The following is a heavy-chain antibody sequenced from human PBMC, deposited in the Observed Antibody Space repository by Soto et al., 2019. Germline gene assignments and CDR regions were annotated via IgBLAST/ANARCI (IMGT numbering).Heavy chain of an antibody. CDR2: ISYDGSNK. Sequence: GGSLRLSCAASGFTFSSYGMHWVRQAPGKGLEWVAVISYDGSNKYYADSVKGRFTISRDNSKNTLYLQMNSLRAEDTAVYYCAKGAEYSSSSWSDTALLYYYYYMDVWGKGTTVTVSS. CDR1: GFTFSSYG. J-gene: IGHJ6*03. CDR3: AKGAEYSSSSWSDTALLYYYYYMDV. V-gene: IGHV3-30*18. D-gene: IGHD6-6*01.